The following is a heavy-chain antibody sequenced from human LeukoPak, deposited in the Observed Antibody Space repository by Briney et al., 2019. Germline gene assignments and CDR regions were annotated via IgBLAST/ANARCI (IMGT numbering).Heavy chain of an antibody. Sequence: SHTPSLTCAISGDSVSSNSAALNWIRQSPSKGLEWLAKTYYRSKWYNDYAVSEKSRITINPDTSRNQFSLQLYSVTPEDTALYYCARVSVVPAAVDYWGRGTLVTVSS. CDR3: ARVSVVPAAVDY. D-gene: IGHD2-2*01. J-gene: IGHJ4*02. CDR2: TYYRSKWYN. CDR1: GDSVSSNSAA. V-gene: IGHV6-1*01.